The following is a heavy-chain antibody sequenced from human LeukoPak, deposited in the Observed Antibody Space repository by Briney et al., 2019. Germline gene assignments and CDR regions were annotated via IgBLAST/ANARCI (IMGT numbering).Heavy chain of an antibody. CDR1: GYTFTSYY. CDR2: INPSGGST. Sequence: AASVKVSCKASGYTFTSYYMHWVRQAPGQGLEWMGIINPSGGSTSYAQKFQGRVTMTRDMSTSTVYMELSSLRSEDTAVYYCAREYYYGSGSGTGDYWGQGTLVTVSS. J-gene: IGHJ4*02. V-gene: IGHV1-46*01. D-gene: IGHD3-10*01. CDR3: AREYYYGSGSGTGDY.